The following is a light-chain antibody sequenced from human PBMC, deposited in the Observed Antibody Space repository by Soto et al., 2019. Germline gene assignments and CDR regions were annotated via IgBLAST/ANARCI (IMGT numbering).Light chain of an antibody. J-gene: IGLJ3*02. CDR2: LNT. CDR3: AAWDDSLTAVV. V-gene: IGLV1-44*01. CDR1: RSNIGTYT. Sequence: QSVLTQPPSACGTPMQRITISCSRNRSNIGTYTVHWYQQLPGTAPTLLIYLNTQRPSGVPGRFSGSKSGTSASLAIGGLHSEDEADYYCAAWDDSLTAVVFGGGTKLTVL.